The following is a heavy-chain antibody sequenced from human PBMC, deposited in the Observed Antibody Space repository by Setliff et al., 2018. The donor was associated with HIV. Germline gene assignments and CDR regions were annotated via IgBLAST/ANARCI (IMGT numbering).Heavy chain of an antibody. CDR1: GGSISTYF. Sequence: LSLTCTVSGGSISTYFWSWVRQTPGKGLEWIGYIYYTGSTSYNPSFRSRVTISVDTSKKQFSLNLSSVTATDTAVYYCARPRLGGTPMDRDAFDIWDQGTMVTVSS. CDR3: ARPRLGGTPMDRDAFDI. J-gene: IGHJ3*02. CDR2: IYYTGST. D-gene: IGHD5-18*01. V-gene: IGHV4-59*08.